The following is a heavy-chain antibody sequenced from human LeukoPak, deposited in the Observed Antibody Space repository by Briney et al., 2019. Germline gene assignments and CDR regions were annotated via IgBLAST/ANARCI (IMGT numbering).Heavy chain of an antibody. CDR3: ARLYCSGRSCYSGY. CDR1: GGSINSYY. Sequence: SETLSLTCTVSGGSINSYYWSWIRQPPGKGLEWIGYIYYIGSTNYNPSLKSRVTISVDTSKNQFSLRLSSVTAADTAVYYCARLYCSGRSCYSGYWGQGTLVTVSS. V-gene: IGHV4-59*08. J-gene: IGHJ4*02. D-gene: IGHD2-15*01. CDR2: IYYIGST.